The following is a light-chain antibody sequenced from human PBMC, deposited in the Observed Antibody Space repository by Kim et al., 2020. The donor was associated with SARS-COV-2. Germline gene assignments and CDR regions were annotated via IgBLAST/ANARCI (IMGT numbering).Light chain of an antibody. CDR2: GKN. V-gene: IGLV3-19*01. CDR3: NSRDSSGNHVL. Sequence: ALGQTVRITCKGASIRNYKASWYQQKPGQAPVLVIYGKNNRPSGIPDRFSGSNSGNTASLTITGAQAEDEADYSCNSRDSSGNHVLFGGGTQLTVL. CDR1: SIRNYK. J-gene: IGLJ2*01.